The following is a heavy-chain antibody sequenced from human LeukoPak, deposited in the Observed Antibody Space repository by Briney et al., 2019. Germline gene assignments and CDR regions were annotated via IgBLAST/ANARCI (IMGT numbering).Heavy chain of an antibody. CDR1: GFTFSSYE. V-gene: IGHV3-30*04. J-gene: IGHJ4*02. CDR2: APHDRSSP. Sequence: PGGSLRLSCAASGFTFSSYEMNWVRQAPGKGLEWVAVAPHDRSSPSHAASVNGRFTISRDNSKDTLFLHMDSLRVDDTAIYYCARQSLGASGLDHWGQGVLVTVSS. D-gene: IGHD1-26*01. CDR3: ARQSLGASGLDH.